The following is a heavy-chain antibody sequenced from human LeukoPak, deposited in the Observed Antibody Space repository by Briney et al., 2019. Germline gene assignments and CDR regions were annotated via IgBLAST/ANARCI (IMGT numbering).Heavy chain of an antibody. Sequence: ASVKVSCKASGYTFTSYGISWVRQAPGQGLEWMGWINPNSGGTNYAQKFQGRVTMTRDTSISTAYMELSRLRSDDTAVYYCARVYTSPGIAAAGTHFDYWGQGTLVTVSS. V-gene: IGHV1-2*02. CDR1: GYTFTSYG. CDR3: ARVYTSPGIAAAGTHFDY. D-gene: IGHD6-13*01. J-gene: IGHJ4*02. CDR2: INPNSGGT.